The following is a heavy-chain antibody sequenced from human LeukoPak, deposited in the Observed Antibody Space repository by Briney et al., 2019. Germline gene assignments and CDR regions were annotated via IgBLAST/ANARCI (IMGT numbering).Heavy chain of an antibody. CDR1: GGSFSGYY. J-gene: IGHJ6*03. V-gene: IGHV4-34*01. CDR3: ARRALYGSGRYYYYYYMDV. D-gene: IGHD3-10*01. CDR2: INHSGST. Sequence: TSETLSLTCAVYGGSFSGYYWSWIRQPPGKGLEWIGEINHSGSTNYNPSLKSRVTISVDTSKYQFSLKLSSVTAADTAVYYCARRALYGSGRYYYYYYMDVWGKGTTVTVSS.